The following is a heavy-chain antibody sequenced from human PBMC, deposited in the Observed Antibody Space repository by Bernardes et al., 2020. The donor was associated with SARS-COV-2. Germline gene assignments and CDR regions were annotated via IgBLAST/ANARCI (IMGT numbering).Heavy chain of an antibody. CDR2: IYTSGST. V-gene: IGHV4-4*07. CDR1: GGSISSYY. J-gene: IGHJ6*02. Sequence: SETLSLTCTVSGGSISSYYWSWIRQPAGKGLEWIGRIYTSGSTNYNPSLKSRVTMSVDTSKNQFSLKLSSVTAADTAVYYCARVSIGGSYDYYYYGMDVWGQGTTVTVSS. CDR3: ARVSIGGSYDYYYYGMDV. D-gene: IGHD1-26*01.